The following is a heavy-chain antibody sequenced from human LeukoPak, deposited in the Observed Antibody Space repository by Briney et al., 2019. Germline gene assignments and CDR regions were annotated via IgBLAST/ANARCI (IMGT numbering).Heavy chain of an antibody. CDR2: INHSGST. CDR1: GGSFSGYY. CDR3: ARVTIDNDAFDI. V-gene: IGHV4-34*01. J-gene: IGHJ3*02. D-gene: IGHD4-11*01. Sequence: SETLSLTYAVYGGSFSGYYWSWIRQPPGKGLEWIGEINHSGSTNYNPSLKSRVTISVDTSKNQFSLKLSSVTAADTAVYYCARVTIDNDAFDIWGQGTMVTVSS.